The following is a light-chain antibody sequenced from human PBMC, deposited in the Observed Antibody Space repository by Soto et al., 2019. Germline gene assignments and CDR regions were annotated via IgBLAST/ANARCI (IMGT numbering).Light chain of an antibody. CDR3: MQGTHWPRT. CDR2: GAS. Sequence: EIVLTQSPGTLSLSPGQRATLSCRASQSVSSSYLGWYQQKPGQAPRLLIYGASSRATGIPDRFSGSGSDTDFTLKISRVETEDVGIYYCMQGTHWPRTFGQGTKVEIK. V-gene: IGKV3D-20*02. CDR1: QSVSSSY. J-gene: IGKJ1*01.